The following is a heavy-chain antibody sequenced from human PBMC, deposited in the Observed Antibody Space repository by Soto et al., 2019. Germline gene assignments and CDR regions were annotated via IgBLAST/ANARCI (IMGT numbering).Heavy chain of an antibody. V-gene: IGHV3-9*01. CDR1: GFTFDDYA. CDR2: ISWNSGTI. CDR3: AKDNYYDFWSAQNYYYYGMDV. J-gene: IGHJ6*02. Sequence: PGGSLRLSCAASGFTFDDYAMHWVRQAPGMGLEWVSGISWNSGTIGYADSVKGRFTISRDNAKNSLYLQMNSLRAEDTALYYCAKDNYYDFWSAQNYYYYGMDVWGQGTTVTVSS. D-gene: IGHD3-3*01.